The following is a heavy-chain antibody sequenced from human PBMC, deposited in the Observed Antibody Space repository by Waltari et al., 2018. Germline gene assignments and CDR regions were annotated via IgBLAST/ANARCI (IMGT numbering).Heavy chain of an antibody. D-gene: IGHD3-22*01. J-gene: IGHJ4*02. Sequence: QVTLKESGPALVKPTQTLTLTCTFSGFSLSTSGMRVSWIRQPPGKALEWLARIDWDDDKFYSTSLKTRLTISKDTSKNQVVLTMTNMDPVDTATYYCARMGGYYFDYWGQGTLVTVSS. CDR3: ARMGGYYFDY. V-gene: IGHV2-70*04. CDR2: IDWDDDK. CDR1: GFSLSTSGMR.